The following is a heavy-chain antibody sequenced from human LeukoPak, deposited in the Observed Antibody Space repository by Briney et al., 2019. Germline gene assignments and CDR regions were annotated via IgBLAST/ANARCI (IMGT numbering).Heavy chain of an antibody. CDR3: ARVRISNYYFDY. CDR1: GGSISSGGYY. CDR2: IYYSGST. J-gene: IGHJ4*02. D-gene: IGHD2-8*01. V-gene: IGHV4-31*03. Sequence: SETLSLTCTVSGGSISSGGYYWSWIRQHPGKGLEWIGYIYYSGSTYYNPSLKSRVTISVDTSKNQFSLKLSSVTAADTAVYYCARVRISNYYFDYWGQGTLVTVSS.